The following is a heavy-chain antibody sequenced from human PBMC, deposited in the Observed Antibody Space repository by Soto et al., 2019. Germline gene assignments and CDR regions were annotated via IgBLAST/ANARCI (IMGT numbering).Heavy chain of an antibody. CDR1: GFTFSSYW. D-gene: IGHD3-22*01. J-gene: IGHJ5*02. V-gene: IGHV3-74*01. Sequence: PGGSLRLSCAASGFTFSSYWMHWVRQAPGKGLVWVSRINSDGSSTSYADSVKGRFTISRDNAKNTLYLQMNSLRAEDTAVYSCQKGNITMIQNWFDTWGQGTLVTVSS. CDR3: QKGNITMIQNWFDT. CDR2: INSDGSST.